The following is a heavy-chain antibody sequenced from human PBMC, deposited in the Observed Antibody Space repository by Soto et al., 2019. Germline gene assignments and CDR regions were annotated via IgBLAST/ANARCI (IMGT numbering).Heavy chain of an antibody. CDR2: ISWNSGSI. J-gene: IGHJ4*02. CDR3: AKDNTDIYYDILTGSPGPSDY. V-gene: IGHV3-9*01. Sequence: GGSLRLSCAASGFTFDDYAMHWVRQAPGKGLEWVSGISWNSGSIGYADSVKGRFTISRDNAKNSLYLQMNSLRAEDTALYYWAKDNTDIYYDILTGSPGPSDYWGQGTLVTVS. D-gene: IGHD3-9*01. CDR1: GFTFDDYA.